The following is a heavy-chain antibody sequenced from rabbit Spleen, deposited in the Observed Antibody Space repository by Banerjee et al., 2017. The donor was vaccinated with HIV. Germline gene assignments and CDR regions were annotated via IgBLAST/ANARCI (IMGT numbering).Heavy chain of an antibody. Sequence: QSLEESGGDLVKPGASLTLTCTASGIDFSGRYYMSWVRQAPGKGLEWIACIYTGNSDSTYYASWAKGRFTISKTSSTTVTLQMTSLTAADTATYFCARDSNGDGWDYFNLWGPGTLVTVS. CDR2: IYTGNSDST. V-gene: IGHV1S40*01. CDR1: GIDFSGRYY. CDR3: ARDSNGDGWDYFNL. D-gene: IGHD2-1*01. J-gene: IGHJ4*01.